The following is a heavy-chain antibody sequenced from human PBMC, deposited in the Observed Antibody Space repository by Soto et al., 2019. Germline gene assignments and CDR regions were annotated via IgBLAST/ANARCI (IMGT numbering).Heavy chain of an antibody. CDR1: GFTFSSYA. Sequence: GGSLRLSCAASGFTFSSYAMSWVRQAPGKGLEWVSAISGSGGSTYYADSVKGRFTISRDNSKSTLYLQMNSLRAEDTAVYYCAKGFSITMVRVPLGYWGQGTLVTVSS. J-gene: IGHJ4*02. CDR3: AKGFSITMVRVPLGY. CDR2: ISGSGGST. V-gene: IGHV3-23*01. D-gene: IGHD3-10*01.